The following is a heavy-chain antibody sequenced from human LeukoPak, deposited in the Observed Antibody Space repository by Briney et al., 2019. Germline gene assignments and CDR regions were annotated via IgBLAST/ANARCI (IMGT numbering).Heavy chain of an antibody. J-gene: IGHJ3*02. D-gene: IGHD1-26*01. V-gene: IGHV3-11*04. CDR1: GFTFSDYY. CDR3: ARGGRPGRDGLDI. Sequence: PGGSLRLSCAASGFTFSDYYMSWIRQAPGKGLEWVSHISSSGSTIYYADSVKGRFTISRDNAKNSLYLQMDSLRDEDTAVYYCARGGRPGRDGLDIWGQGTMVTVSS. CDR2: ISSSGSTI.